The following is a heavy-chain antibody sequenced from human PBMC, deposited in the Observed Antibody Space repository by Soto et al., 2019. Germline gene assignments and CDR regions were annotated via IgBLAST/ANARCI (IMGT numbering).Heavy chain of an antibody. D-gene: IGHD6-13*01. CDR2: INPTTTTT. CDR3: ARELYSTSWYVRAFDM. Sequence: ASVKVSCKASENTFSTYSLHWVRQAPGQGLEWMGVINPTTTTTTDAQKFQGRVTITRDTSTSTVFLELSSLRSGDTAVYFCARELYSTSWYVRAFDMWGQGTMVTVSS. CDR1: ENTFSTYS. J-gene: IGHJ3*02. V-gene: IGHV1-46*03.